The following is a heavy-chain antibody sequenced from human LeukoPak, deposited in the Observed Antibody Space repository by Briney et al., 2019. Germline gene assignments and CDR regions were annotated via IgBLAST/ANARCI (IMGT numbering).Heavy chain of an antibody. J-gene: IGHJ4*02. CDR1: GFSFSNYW. Sequence: PGGSLRLSCVVSGFSFSNYWVSWVRQAPGKGLEWVGHIKEDGSQKNYVGSVKGRFTISRDNAKNSLYLEMNSLRAEDTAVYYCVRDESAVPTFRFDYWGQGTLVAVSS. CDR2: IKEDGSQK. CDR3: VRDESAVPTFRFDY. V-gene: IGHV3-7*01. D-gene: IGHD4-17*01.